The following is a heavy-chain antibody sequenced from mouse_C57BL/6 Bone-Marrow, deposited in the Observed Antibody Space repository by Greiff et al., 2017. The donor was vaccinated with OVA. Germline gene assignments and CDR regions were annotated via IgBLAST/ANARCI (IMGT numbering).Heavy chain of an antibody. CDR2: IHPNSGST. CDR1: GYTFTSYG. J-gene: IGHJ1*03. V-gene: IGHV1-64*01. CDR3: ARYDYGSSNWYFDV. Sequence: QVQLQQPGAELVKPGASVKLSCKASGYTFTSYGMHWVKQRPGQGLEWIGMIHPNSGSTNYNEKFKSKATLTVDKSSSTAYMQLSSLTSEDSAVYYCARYDYGSSNWYFDVWGTGTTVTVSS. D-gene: IGHD1-1*01.